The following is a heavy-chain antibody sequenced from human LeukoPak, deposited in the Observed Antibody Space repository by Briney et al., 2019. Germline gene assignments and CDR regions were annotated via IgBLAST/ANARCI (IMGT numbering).Heavy chain of an antibody. D-gene: IGHD2-15*01. CDR1: GFTVSSNY. V-gene: IGHV3-53*01. Sequence: PGGSLRLSCAASGFTVSSNYMSWVRQAPGKGLEWVSLIYSGGNTYYADSVKGRFTISGDNSKNTLYLQMNSLRAEDTAVYYCARSGYSNSGYWGQGTLVTVSS. J-gene: IGHJ4*02. CDR2: IYSGGNT. CDR3: ARSGYSNSGY.